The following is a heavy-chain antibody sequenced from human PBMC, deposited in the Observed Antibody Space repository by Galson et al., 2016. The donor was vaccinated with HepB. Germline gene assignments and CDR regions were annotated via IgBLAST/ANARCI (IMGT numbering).Heavy chain of an antibody. CDR1: GFPFSRYG. Sequence: SLRLSCAASGFPFSRYGMNWVRQAPGKGLEWVSSISSSSAFIYYADSLKGRFTISRDNAKDSLYLQINSLRGEDSAVYYCARDRGYSGYGAYNWFDPWGQGTLVIVSS. V-gene: IGHV3-21*01. D-gene: IGHD5-12*01. J-gene: IGHJ5*02. CDR3: ARDRGYSGYGAYNWFDP. CDR2: ISSSSAFI.